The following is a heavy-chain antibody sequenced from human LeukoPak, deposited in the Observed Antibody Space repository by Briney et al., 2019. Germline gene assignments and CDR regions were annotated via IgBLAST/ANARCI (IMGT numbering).Heavy chain of an antibody. D-gene: IGHD1-14*01. CDR2: MNPNSGNT. J-gene: IGHJ3*02. CDR1: GYTFTSYD. CDR3: ARGRIRNDAFDI. V-gene: IGHV1-8*03. Sequence: RASVKVSCKASGYTFTSYDINWVRQATGQGLEWMGWMNPNSGNTGYAQKFQGRVTITRNTSISTAYMELSSLRSEDTAVYYCARGRIRNDAFDIWGQGTMVTVSS.